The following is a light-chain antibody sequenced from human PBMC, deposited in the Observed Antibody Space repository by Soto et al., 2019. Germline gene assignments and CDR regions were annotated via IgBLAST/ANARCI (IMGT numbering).Light chain of an antibody. CDR1: QNVANY. V-gene: IGKV3-15*01. CDR3: QQYNKWPRT. J-gene: IGKJ2*01. Sequence: IRLTQGPGTHSWSRGERATLSCRASQNVANYLDWYQQKPGQPPRLLIYGASTTATGIPARFSGSGSGTEFTLTISSLQSEDFAVYNCQQYNKWPRTLGQGTKVDIK. CDR2: GAS.